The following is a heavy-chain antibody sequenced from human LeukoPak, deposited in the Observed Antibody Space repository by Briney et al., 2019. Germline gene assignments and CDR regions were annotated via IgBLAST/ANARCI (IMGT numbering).Heavy chain of an antibody. CDR2: IYYSGST. Sequence: PSQTLSLTCAVSGGSISSGGYSWSWIRQPPGKGLEWIGYIYYSGSTNYNPSLKSRVTISVDTSKNQFSLKLSSVTAADTAVYYCARAYDFWSDNWFDPWGQGTLVTVSS. CDR1: GGSISSGGYS. D-gene: IGHD3-3*01. V-gene: IGHV4-61*08. J-gene: IGHJ5*02. CDR3: ARAYDFWSDNWFDP.